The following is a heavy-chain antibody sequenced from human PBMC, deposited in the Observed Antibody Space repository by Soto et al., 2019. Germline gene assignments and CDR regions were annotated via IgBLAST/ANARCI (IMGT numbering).Heavy chain of an antibody. CDR2: ISSSSSTI. V-gene: IGHV3-48*02. CDR1: GFTFSSYS. J-gene: IGHJ4*02. Sequence: PGGSLRLSCAASGFTFSSYSMNWVRQAPGKGLERVSYISSSSSTIYYADSVKGRFTISRDNAKNSLYLQMNSLRDEDTAVYYCAVYDFWSGYPNGFDYWGQGTLVTVSS. CDR3: AVYDFWSGYPNGFDY. D-gene: IGHD3-3*01.